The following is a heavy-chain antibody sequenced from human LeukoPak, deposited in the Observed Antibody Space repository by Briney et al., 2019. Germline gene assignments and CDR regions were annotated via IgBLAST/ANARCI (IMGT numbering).Heavy chain of an antibody. D-gene: IGHD2-21*01. J-gene: IGHJ6*03. CDR1: GGSTSSYY. CDR3: ARHTASYYYYYMDV. CDR2: IYTSGST. Sequence: SETLSLTCTVSGGSTSSYYWSWIRQPAGKGLEWIGRIYTSGSTNYNPSLKSRVTMSVDTSKNQFSLKLSSVTAADTAVYYCARHTASYYYYYMDVWGKGTTVTVSS. V-gene: IGHV4-4*07.